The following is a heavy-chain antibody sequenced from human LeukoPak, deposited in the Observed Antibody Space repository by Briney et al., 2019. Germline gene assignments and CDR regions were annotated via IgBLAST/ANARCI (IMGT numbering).Heavy chain of an antibody. CDR3: ARVIYGGPGVFDY. V-gene: IGHV4-59*01. CDR2: IYYSGST. J-gene: IGHJ4*02. Sequence: SETLSLTCTVSGGSISRYYWSWIRQPPGKGLEWIGYIYYSGSTNYNPSLKSRVTISVDTSKNQFSLKLSSVTAADTAVYYCARVIYGGPGVFDYWGQGTLVTVSS. D-gene: IGHD3-10*01. CDR1: GGSISRYY.